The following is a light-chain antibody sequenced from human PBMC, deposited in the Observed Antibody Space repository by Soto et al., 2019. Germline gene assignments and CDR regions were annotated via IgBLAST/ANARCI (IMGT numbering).Light chain of an antibody. CDR2: GAS. J-gene: IGKJ1*01. V-gene: IGKV3-15*01. Sequence: EIVMTQSPATLSVSPGERATLSCRASQSVGANLAWYQQKPGQAPRLLIYGASTRAAGISPRFSGGGSGTEFTLTISSLQSEDFGVYYCQQSTYWPRTFGQGTKVGIK. CDR3: QQSTYWPRT. CDR1: QSVGAN.